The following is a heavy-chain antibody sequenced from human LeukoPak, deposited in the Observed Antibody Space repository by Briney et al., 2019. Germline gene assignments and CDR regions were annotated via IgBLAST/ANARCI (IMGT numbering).Heavy chain of an antibody. J-gene: IGHJ5*02. CDR1: GGTFSSYA. CDR3: ATIGIVGATRNWFDP. D-gene: IGHD1-26*01. CDR2: IIPIFGTA. Sequence: SVKVSCKASGGTFSSYAISWVRQAPGQGLEWMGGIIPIFGTANYAQKFQGRVTITADESTSTAYMELSSLRSEDTAVYYCATIGIVGATRNWFDPWGQGTLVTVSS. V-gene: IGHV1-69*13.